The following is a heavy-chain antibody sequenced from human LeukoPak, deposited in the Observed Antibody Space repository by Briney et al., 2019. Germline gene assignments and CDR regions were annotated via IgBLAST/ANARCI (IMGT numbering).Heavy chain of an antibody. Sequence: ASVKVSCKASGGTFSSYAISWVRQAPGQGLEWMGRIIPILGIANYAQKFQGRVTITADKSTSTAYKELSSLRSEDTAVYYCARDPYSSGWYGYFDYWGQGTLVTVSS. V-gene: IGHV1-69*04. CDR2: IIPILGIA. CDR3: ARDPYSSGWYGYFDY. J-gene: IGHJ4*02. CDR1: GGTFSSYA. D-gene: IGHD6-19*01.